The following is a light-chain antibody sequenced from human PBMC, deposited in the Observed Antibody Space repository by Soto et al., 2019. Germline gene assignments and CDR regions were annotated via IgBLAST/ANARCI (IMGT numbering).Light chain of an antibody. CDR2: KAS. CDR1: QRISSW. J-gene: IGKJ2*01. Sequence: DIQMTQSPSTLSASVGDRVTMTCRASQRISSWLAWHQQKAGKAPKLLIYKASSLESGVPSRFSGSGSGTEFTLTISTLQPDDFAAYYCQQYSSYSAYTFGQGTKLEIK. V-gene: IGKV1-5*03. CDR3: QQYSSYSAYT.